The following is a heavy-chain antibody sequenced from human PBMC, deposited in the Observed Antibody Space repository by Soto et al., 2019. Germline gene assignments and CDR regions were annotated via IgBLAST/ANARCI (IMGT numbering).Heavy chain of an antibody. CDR3: ARGSGSYGH. Sequence: SLTCAVSGYSISSGYYWGWIRQPPGKELEWIGSIYHDGSTYYNPSLKSRVTISVDTSKNQFSLKLSSVTAADTAVYYCARGSGSYGHWGQGTLVTVSS. D-gene: IGHD1-26*01. CDR2: IYHDGST. J-gene: IGHJ4*02. V-gene: IGHV4-38-2*01. CDR1: GYSISSGYY.